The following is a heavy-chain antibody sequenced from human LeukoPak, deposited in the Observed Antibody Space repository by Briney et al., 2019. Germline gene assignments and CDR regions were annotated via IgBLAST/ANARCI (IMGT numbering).Heavy chain of an antibody. CDR1: GFALSSHW. CDR3: ARNNGMDV. J-gene: IGHJ6*02. CDR2: VNRDGSET. V-gene: IGHV3-7*03. Sequence: GGSLRLSCAASGFALSSHWMTWVRQVPGRGPEWVANVNRDGSETYYLDSVKGRFTISKDNAKNSLYLQMNSLRAEDAALYHCARNNGMDVWGQGTTVIVSS.